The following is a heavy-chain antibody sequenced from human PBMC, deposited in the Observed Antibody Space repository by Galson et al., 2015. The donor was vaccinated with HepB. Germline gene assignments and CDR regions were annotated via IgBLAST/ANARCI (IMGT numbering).Heavy chain of an antibody. CDR1: GFTFSSYA. CDR3: AKVARGRGWAPTQYFDY. J-gene: IGHJ4*02. CDR2: ISGSGGST. V-gene: IGHV3-23*01. Sequence: SLRLSCAASGFTFSSYAMSWVRQAPGKGLEWVSAISGSGGSTYYADSVKGRFTISRDNSKNTLYLQMNSLRAEDTAVYYCAKVARGRGWAPTQYFDYWGQGTLVTVSS. D-gene: IGHD6-19*01.